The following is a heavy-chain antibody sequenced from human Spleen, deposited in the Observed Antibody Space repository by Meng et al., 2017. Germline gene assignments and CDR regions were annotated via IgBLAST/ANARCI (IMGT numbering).Heavy chain of an antibody. V-gene: IGHV4-4*02. CDR2: IYHSGST. CDR3: VRRRAWVRTGFDP. CDR1: GGSISSSNW. J-gene: IGHJ5*02. D-gene: IGHD1/OR15-1a*01. Sequence: QVQLQESGPGLVKPSGTLSLTCPVTGGSISSSNWWRWVRQPPGKGLEWIGEIYHSGSTNYNPSLKSRVTISVDKSKNQFSLKLSSVTAADTAVYYCVRRRAWVRTGFDPWGQGTLVTVSS.